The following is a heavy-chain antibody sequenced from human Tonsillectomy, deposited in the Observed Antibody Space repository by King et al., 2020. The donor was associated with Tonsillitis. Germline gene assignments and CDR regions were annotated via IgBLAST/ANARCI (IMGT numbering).Heavy chain of an antibody. D-gene: IGHD3-10*01. CDR1: GYTFTSYG. CDR2: ISAYNGNT. Sequence: QLVQSGAEVKRPGASVKVSCKASGYTFTSYGISWVRQAPGQGLEWMGWISAYNGNTNYAQKLQGRVTMTTDTSTSTAYMELRRLRFDDTAVYYCARDDGVLLLFGELFNIPNYFDYWGQGTLVTVSS. J-gene: IGHJ4*02. V-gene: IGHV1-18*01. CDR3: ARDDGVLLLFGELFNIPNYFDY.